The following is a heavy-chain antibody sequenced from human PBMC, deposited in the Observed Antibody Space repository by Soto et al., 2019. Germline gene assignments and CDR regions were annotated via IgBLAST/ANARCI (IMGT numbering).Heavy chain of an antibody. CDR3: ARRASGWFFDY. D-gene: IGHD6-19*01. CDR1: GFTFSSYA. J-gene: IGHJ4*02. CDR2: ISGSGGST. V-gene: IGHV3-23*01. Sequence: EVQLLESGGGLVQPGGSLRLSCAAPGFTFSSYAMSWVRQAPGKGLEWVSAISGSGGSTYYADSVKGRFTISRDNSKNTMYLQMSSLRAEDTAGYYCARRASGWFFDYWGQGTLVTVSS.